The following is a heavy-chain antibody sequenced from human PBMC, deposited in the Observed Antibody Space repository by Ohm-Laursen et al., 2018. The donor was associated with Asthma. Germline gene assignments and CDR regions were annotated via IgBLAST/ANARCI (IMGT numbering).Heavy chain of an antibody. CDR2: IIPIFGTA. CDR3: ARDEYSSSPTVSPYYYGMDV. V-gene: IGHV1-69*01. D-gene: IGHD6-6*01. J-gene: IGHJ6*02. CDR1: GGTFSSYA. Sequence: GSSVKVSCKASGGTFSSYAISWVRQAPGQGLEWMGGIIPIFGTANYAQKFQGRVTITADESTSTAYMELSSLRSEDTAVYYCARDEYSSSPTVSPYYYGMDVWGQGTTVTVSS.